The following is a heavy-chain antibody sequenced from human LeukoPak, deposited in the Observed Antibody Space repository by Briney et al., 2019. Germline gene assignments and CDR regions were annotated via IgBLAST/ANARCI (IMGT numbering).Heavy chain of an antibody. D-gene: IGHD6-25*01. CDR2: INHSGST. Sequence: SETLSLTCAVYGGSFSGYYWSWIRQPPGKGLEWIGEINHSGSTNYNPSLKSRVTISVDTSKNQFSLKLSSVTAADTAVYYCAGSGEPYFDYWGQGTLVTVSS. J-gene: IGHJ4*02. V-gene: IGHV4-34*01. CDR1: GGSFSGYY. CDR3: AGSGEPYFDY.